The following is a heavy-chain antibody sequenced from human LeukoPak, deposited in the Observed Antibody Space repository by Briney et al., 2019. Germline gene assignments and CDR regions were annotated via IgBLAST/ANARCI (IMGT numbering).Heavy chain of an antibody. CDR2: IYSGGDT. CDR1: GLTVSGNY. D-gene: IGHD4-17*01. V-gene: IGHV3-53*01. CDR3: ARGRRDYGDYPY. J-gene: IGHJ4*02. Sequence: AGGSLRLSCAASGLTVSGNYMSWVRQAPGKGLEWVSVIYSGGDTYSADSVKGRFTTSRDNSKNTLYLQMNSLRAEDTAVYYCARGRRDYGDYPYWGQGTLVTVSS.